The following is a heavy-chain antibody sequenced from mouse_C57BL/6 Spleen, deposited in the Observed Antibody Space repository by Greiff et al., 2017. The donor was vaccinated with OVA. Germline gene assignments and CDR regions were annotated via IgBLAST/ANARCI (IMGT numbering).Heavy chain of an antibody. Sequence: VQLQQPGAELVKPGASVKLSCKASGYTFTSYWMHWVKQRPGQGLEWIGMIHPNSGSTNYNEKFKSKATLTVDKSSSTAYMQLSSLTSEDSAVYYCASHGSSYYAMDYWGQGTSVTVSS. V-gene: IGHV1-64*01. CDR1: GYTFTSYW. D-gene: IGHD1-1*01. CDR3: ASHGSSYYAMDY. CDR2: IHPNSGST. J-gene: IGHJ4*01.